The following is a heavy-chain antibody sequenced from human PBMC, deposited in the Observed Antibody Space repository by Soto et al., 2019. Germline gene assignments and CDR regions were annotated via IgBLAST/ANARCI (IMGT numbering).Heavy chain of an antibody. Sequence: SETLSLTCAVSGASIDNNGYSWTWIRQHPGKGLEWIGTNNNRADTYYNPSLKSRLTISLDTAQNHFSLRLNAVTAADTAIYYCARGGSGWKALNWFDPWGQGIMVTVSS. CDR1: GASIDNNGYS. J-gene: IGHJ5*02. V-gene: IGHV4-31*11. CDR3: ARGGSGWKALNWFDP. D-gene: IGHD6-19*01. CDR2: NNNRADT.